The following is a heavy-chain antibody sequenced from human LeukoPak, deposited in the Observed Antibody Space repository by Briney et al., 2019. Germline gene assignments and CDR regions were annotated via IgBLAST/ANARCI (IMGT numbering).Heavy chain of an antibody. V-gene: IGHV3-64*01. CDR2: ISSNGGST. CDR1: GFTFSSYA. Sequence: PGGSLRLSCAASGFTFSSYAMHWVRQAPGKGLEYVSAISSNGGSTYYANSVKGRFTISRDNSKNTLYLQMGSLRAEDMAVYYCARGITVTNYYYYMDVWGKGTTVTVSS. D-gene: IGHD4-17*01. J-gene: IGHJ6*03. CDR3: ARGITVTNYYYYMDV.